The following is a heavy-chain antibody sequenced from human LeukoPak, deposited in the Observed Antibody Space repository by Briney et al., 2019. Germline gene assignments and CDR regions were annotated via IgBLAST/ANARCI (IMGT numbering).Heavy chain of an antibody. D-gene: IGHD4-17*01. V-gene: IGHV3-7*01. CDR3: TRDNHGDLADY. Sequence: PGGSLRLSCAASGFIISDYWMNWVRQVPGKGLEWVANIKQDGSEKYYVDSVKGRFTISRDNAKNSLYLQMNSLRAEDTAVYYCTRDNHGDLADYWGQGTLVTVSS. CDR2: IKQDGSEK. J-gene: IGHJ4*02. CDR1: GFIISDYW.